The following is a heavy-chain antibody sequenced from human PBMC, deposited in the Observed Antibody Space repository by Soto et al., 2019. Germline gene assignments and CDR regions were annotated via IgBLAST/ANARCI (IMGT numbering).Heavy chain of an antibody. J-gene: IGHJ6*04. Sequence: ASVKVSCKASGYTFTSYAMHWVRQAPGQRLEWMGIINASDGTTRYAQKFQGRVTMTADTSTRIVSMHLRSLRSDDTAVYYCARGGYYDNVWGKLSYYGLDVWGKGTTVTVSS. D-gene: IGHD3-16*01. V-gene: IGHV1-3*01. CDR1: GYTFTSYA. CDR3: ARGGYYDNVWGKLSYYGLDV. CDR2: INASDGTT.